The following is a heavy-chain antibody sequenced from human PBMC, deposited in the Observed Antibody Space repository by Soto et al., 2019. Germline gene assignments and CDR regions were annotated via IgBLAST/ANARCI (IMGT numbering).Heavy chain of an antibody. CDR2: MNPNSGNA. J-gene: IGHJ3*02. Sequence: ASVKVSCKASGYTFTSYDINWVRQATGQGLEWMGWMNPNSGNAGYAQKFQGRVTMTRNTSISTAYMELSSLRSEDTAVYYCARVPIVVVPAATDAFDIWGQGTMVTVSS. CDR3: ARVPIVVVPAATDAFDI. CDR1: GYTFTSYD. V-gene: IGHV1-8*01. D-gene: IGHD2-2*01.